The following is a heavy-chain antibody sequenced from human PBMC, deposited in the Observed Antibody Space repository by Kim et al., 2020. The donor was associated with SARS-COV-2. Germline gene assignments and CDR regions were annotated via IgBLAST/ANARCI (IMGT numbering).Heavy chain of an antibody. Sequence: GGSLRLSCAASGFTFSSYSMNWVRQAPGKGLEWVSSISSSSSYIYYADSVKGRFTISRDNAKNSLYLQMNSLRAEDTAVYYCSREGIAAAGSLVDWFDPWGQGTLVTVSS. CDR3: SREGIAAAGSLVDWFDP. J-gene: IGHJ5*02. V-gene: IGHV3-21*01. D-gene: IGHD6-13*01. CDR2: ISSSSSYI. CDR1: GFTFSSYS.